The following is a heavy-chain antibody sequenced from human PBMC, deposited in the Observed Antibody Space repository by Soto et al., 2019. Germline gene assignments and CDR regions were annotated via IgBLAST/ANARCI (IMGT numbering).Heavy chain of an antibody. J-gene: IGHJ6*02. CDR3: ARGADFWSGSLYYHYAYFLDV. CDR2: LGVAGNT. V-gene: IGHV3-13*01. Sequence: EVQLVESGGGLVQPGGSLRLSCAASGFNLSVHDMHWVRQVKGKGLAWASALGVAGNTFESPSVKGRFTISRENAKNSSYLQIKSLSAGDTAVYFCARGADFWSGSLYYHYAYFLDVWGHGTTVTVSS. CDR1: GFNLSVHD. D-gene: IGHD3-3*01.